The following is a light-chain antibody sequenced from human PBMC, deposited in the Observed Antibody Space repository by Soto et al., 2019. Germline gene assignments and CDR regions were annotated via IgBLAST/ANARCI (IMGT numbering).Light chain of an antibody. J-gene: IGKJ3*01. V-gene: IGKV3-20*01. CDR2: GAS. CDR1: QTVISNY. CDR3: PQYATTPFT. Sequence: EIVLTQSPGTLSLSPGERATLSCRASQTVISNYVAWYQQKPGQAPRLLIYGASSRATGIPDRFSGSGSGAAFTLTISRLEPEDCAVYYCPQYATTPFTFGPGTKVDIK.